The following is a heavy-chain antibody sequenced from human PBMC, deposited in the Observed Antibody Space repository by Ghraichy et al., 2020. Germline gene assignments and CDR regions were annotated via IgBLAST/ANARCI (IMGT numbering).Heavy chain of an antibody. V-gene: IGHV3-33*01. Sequence: GESLNISCVASGFTFSSYGMHWVRQAPGKGLEWVAVIWYDGSNKYYADSVKGRFTISRDNSKNTLYLQMNSLRAEDTAVYYCATYYDFWSGYYLRDWGQGTLVTVSS. D-gene: IGHD3-3*01. CDR3: ATYYDFWSGYYLRD. CDR1: GFTFSSYG. CDR2: IWYDGSNK. J-gene: IGHJ4*02.